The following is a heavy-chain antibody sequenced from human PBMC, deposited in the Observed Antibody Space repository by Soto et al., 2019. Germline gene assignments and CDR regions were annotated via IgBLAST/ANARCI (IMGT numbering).Heavy chain of an antibody. D-gene: IGHD3-10*01. V-gene: IGHV3-11*06. J-gene: IGHJ6*02. Sequence: PGGSLRLSCAASGFTFSDYYMSWIRQAPGKGLEWVSYISSSSSYTNYADSVKGRFTISRDNAKNSLYLQMNSLRDEDTAVYYCAREQFLVRGVLRYGMDVWGQGTTVTVSS. CDR3: AREQFLVRGVLRYGMDV. CDR2: ISSSSSYT. CDR1: GFTFSDYY.